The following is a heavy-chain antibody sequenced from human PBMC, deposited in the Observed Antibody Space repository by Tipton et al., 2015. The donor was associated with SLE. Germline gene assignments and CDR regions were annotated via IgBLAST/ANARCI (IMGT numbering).Heavy chain of an antibody. CDR2: IYTSGST. Sequence: TLSLTCTVSGGSISSGSYHWSWIRQPAGKGLEWIGHIYTSGSTNYNPSLKSRVTISVDTSKNQFSLKLSSVTAADTAVYYCARLLGPQEGVQGVINEVDYWGQGTLVTVSS. CDR3: ARLLGPQEGVQGVINEVDY. J-gene: IGHJ4*02. D-gene: IGHD3-10*01. V-gene: IGHV4-61*09. CDR1: GGSISSGSYH.